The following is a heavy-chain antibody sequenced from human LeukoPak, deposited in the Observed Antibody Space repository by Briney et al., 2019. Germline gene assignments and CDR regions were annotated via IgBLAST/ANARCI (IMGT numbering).Heavy chain of an antibody. J-gene: IGHJ5*02. CDR2: IYYSGST. CDR1: GGSISSSSYY. CDR3: ARHINDYGDYSWFDP. Sequence: PSETLSLTCTVPGGSISSSSYYWGWIRQPPGKGLEWIGSIYYSGSTYYNPSLKSRVTISVDTSKNQFSLKLSSVTAADTAVYYCARHINDYGDYSWFDPWGQGTLVTVSS. V-gene: IGHV4-39*01. D-gene: IGHD4-17*01.